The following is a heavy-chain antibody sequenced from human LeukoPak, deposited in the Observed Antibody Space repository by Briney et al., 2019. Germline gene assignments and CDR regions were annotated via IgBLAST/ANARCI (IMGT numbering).Heavy chain of an antibody. CDR2: ISHDERNK. V-gene: IGHV3-30*18. CDR3: AKEVQGLSMFEN. J-gene: IGHJ4*02. D-gene: IGHD3-10*02. Sequence: GGSLRLSCAASGFAFSSYGMHWVRQAPGKGLEWVAVISHDERNKYYVDSVKGRFTISRDNSKNMLYLQMNSLRAEDTAVYYCAKEVQGLSMFENWGQGILVTVSS. CDR1: GFAFSSYG.